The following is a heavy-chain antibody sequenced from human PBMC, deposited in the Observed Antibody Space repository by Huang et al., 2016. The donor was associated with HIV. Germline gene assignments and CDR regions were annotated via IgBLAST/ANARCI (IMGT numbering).Heavy chain of an antibody. CDR1: TFPFGAYW. D-gene: IGHD1-7*01. CDR3: ATKTAGMDI. CDR2: IKQDESEK. Sequence: VESGGRSVQPGGSIKLSCVGSTFPFGAYWRSWVRQPPGKGMEWGANIKQDESEKYYVDSVKGRFNISRDNARKVLFLEMDDLRVEDTAIYFCATKTAGMDIWGQGTTVTVSS. J-gene: IGHJ6*02. V-gene: IGHV3-7*01.